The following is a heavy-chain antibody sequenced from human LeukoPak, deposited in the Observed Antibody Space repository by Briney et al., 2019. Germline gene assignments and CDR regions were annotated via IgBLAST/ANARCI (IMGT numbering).Heavy chain of an antibody. CDR3: ARDWEQYRYAVLDY. CDR2: INQDRSEK. D-gene: IGHD5-18*01. J-gene: IGHJ4*02. V-gene: IGHV3-7*01. Sequence: NINQDRSEKYYVDSVKGRFTISRDNAKNSLYLQMNSLRAEDTAVYYCARDWEQYRYAVLDYWGQGTLVTVSS.